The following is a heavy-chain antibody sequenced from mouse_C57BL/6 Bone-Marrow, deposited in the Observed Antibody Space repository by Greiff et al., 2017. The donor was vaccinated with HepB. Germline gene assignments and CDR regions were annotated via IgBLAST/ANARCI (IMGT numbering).Heavy chain of an antibody. CDR3: ARLGGYDRGNYAMDY. J-gene: IGHJ4*01. CDR1: EYEFPSHD. V-gene: IGHV5-2*01. D-gene: IGHD2-2*01. CDR2: INSDGGST. Sequence: EVMLVESGGGLVQPGESLKLSCESNEYEFPSHDMSWVRKTPEKRLELVAAINSDGGSTYYPDTMERRFIISRDNTKKTLYLQMSSLRSEDTALYYCARLGGYDRGNYAMDYWGQGTSVTVSS.